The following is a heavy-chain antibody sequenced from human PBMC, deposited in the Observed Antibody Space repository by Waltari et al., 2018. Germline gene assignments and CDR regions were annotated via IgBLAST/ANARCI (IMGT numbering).Heavy chain of an antibody. Sequence: AASGFTFSSYAMSWVRQAPGKGLEWVSTVTGSGDSTYYADSVNGRFTISRDNSKNTLYLQMNNRRVEDTAVYYCAKGRGYCTGGSCYSDYWGQGTLATVSS. D-gene: IGHD2-15*01. CDR2: VTGSGDST. V-gene: IGHV3-23*01. CDR3: AKGRGYCTGGSCYSDY. CDR1: GFTFSSYA. J-gene: IGHJ4*02.